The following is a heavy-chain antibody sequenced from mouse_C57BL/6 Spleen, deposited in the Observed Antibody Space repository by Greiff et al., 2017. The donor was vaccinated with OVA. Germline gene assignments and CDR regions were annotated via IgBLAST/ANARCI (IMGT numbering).Heavy chain of an antibody. Sequence: VQLKESGPELVKPGASVKISCKASGYSFTGYYMNWVKQSPEKSLEWIGEINPSTGGTTYNQKFKAKATLTVDKSSSTAYMQLKSLTSEDSAVYYCARSDYYGSPDWYFDVWGTGTTGTVSS. D-gene: IGHD1-1*01. J-gene: IGHJ1*03. V-gene: IGHV1-42*01. CDR2: INPSTGGT. CDR3: ARSDYYGSPDWYFDV. CDR1: GYSFTGYY.